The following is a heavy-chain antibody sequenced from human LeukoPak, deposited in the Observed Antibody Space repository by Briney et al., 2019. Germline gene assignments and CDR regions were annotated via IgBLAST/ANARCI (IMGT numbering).Heavy chain of an antibody. J-gene: IGHJ5*02. CDR2: IYPADSDT. V-gene: IGHV5-51*01. CDR3: ARHYHSSGYAFNWFDP. CDR1: GYSFSNYW. Sequence: GESLKISCKGSGYSFSNYWIGWVRQMPGKGLEWMGIIYPADSDTRYSPPFQGQVTISADKFISTAYLQWSSLKASDTAIYYCARHYHSSGYAFNWFDPWGQGTLVSVSS. D-gene: IGHD3-22*01.